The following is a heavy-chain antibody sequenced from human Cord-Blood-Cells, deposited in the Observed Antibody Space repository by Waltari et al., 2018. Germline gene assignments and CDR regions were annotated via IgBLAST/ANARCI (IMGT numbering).Heavy chain of an antibody. CDR1: GYSISSGYY. J-gene: IGHJ4*02. CDR3: ARVYNY. V-gene: IGHV4-38-2*02. D-gene: IGHD2-2*02. CDR2: IYHSGST. Sequence: QVQLQESGPGLVKPSETLSLTCTVSGYSISSGYYWGWIRQPPGKGLEWIGSIYHSGSTYYNPSLKSRVTISVATSKNQFSLKLSSVTAADTAVYYCARVYNYWGQGTLVTVSS.